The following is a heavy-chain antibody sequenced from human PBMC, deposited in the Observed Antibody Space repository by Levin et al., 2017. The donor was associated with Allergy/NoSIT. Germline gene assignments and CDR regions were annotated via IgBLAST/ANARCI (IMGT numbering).Heavy chain of an antibody. Sequence: SQTLSLTCAVSGGSISSSNWWSWVRQPPGKGLEWIGEIDHSGSTNYNPSLKSRVTISVDKSQNQFSLKLSSVTAADTAVYYCARDRGNYDSSGYYFDYWGQGTLVTVSS. J-gene: IGHJ4*02. CDR3: ARDRGNYDSSGYYFDY. D-gene: IGHD3-22*01. CDR1: GGSISSSNW. CDR2: IDHSGST. V-gene: IGHV4-4*02.